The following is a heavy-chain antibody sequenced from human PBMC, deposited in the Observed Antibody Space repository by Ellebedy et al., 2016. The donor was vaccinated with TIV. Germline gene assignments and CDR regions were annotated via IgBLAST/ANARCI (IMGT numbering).Heavy chain of an antibody. CDR1: GFTFSSYS. Sequence: GESLKISXAASGFTFSSYSMNWVRQAPGKGLEWVSAISGSGGSTYYADSVKGRFTISRDNSKNTLYLQMNSLRAEDTAVYYCWVGNSAVYFDYWGQGTLVTVSS. CDR3: WVGNSAVYFDY. V-gene: IGHV3-23*01. CDR2: ISGSGGST. J-gene: IGHJ4*02. D-gene: IGHD4-23*01.